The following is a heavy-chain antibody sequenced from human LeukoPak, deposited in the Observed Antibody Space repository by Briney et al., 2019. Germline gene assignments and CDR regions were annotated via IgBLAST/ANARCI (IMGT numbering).Heavy chain of an antibody. CDR3: AKGYSGYDPFDY. V-gene: IGHV3-23*01. Sequence: GGSLRLSCAASGFTFSNSAMSWVRQAPGKGLEWVSAIRGSGGSTFYADSVKGRFTISRDNSKNTLYLQMNSLRAEDTAAYYCAKGYSGYDPFDYWGQGTLVTVSS. CDR1: GFTFSNSA. J-gene: IGHJ4*02. CDR2: IRGSGGST. D-gene: IGHD5-12*01.